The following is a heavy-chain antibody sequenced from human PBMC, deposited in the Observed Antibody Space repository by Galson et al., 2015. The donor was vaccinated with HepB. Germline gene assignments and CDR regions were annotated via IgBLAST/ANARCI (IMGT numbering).Heavy chain of an antibody. Sequence: SVKVSCKASGGTFSSYAISWVRQAPGQGLEWMGGIIPIFGTANYAQKFQGRVTITADESTSTAYMELSSLRSEDTAVYYCARDDIVVVPAAIRSEYYYYYGMDVWGQGTTVTVSS. V-gene: IGHV1-69*13. J-gene: IGHJ6*02. CDR1: GGTFSSYA. CDR3: ARDDIVVVPAAIRSEYYYYYGMDV. D-gene: IGHD2-2*02. CDR2: IIPIFGTA.